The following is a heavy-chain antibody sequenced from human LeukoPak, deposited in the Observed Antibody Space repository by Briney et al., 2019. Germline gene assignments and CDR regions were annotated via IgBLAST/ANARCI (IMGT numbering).Heavy chain of an antibody. CDR2: IYHSGST. CDR1: GGSISGSNW. J-gene: IGHJ4*02. V-gene: IGHV4-4*02. CDR3: AREGRIYYYDSPFDY. D-gene: IGHD3-22*01. Sequence: PSETLSLTCAVSGGSISGSNWWSGVRQPPGKGLEWIGEIYHSGSTNYNPSLKSRVTISVDTSKNQFSLKLSSVTAADTAVYYCAREGRIYYYDSPFDYWGQGTLVTVSS.